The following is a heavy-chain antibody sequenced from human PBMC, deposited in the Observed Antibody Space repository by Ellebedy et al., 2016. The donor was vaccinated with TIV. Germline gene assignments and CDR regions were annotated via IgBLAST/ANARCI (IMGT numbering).Heavy chain of an antibody. J-gene: IGHJ4*02. CDR3: ATGLGY. CDR1: GFTFGSSS. Sequence: PGGSLRLSCAASGFTFGSSSMSWVRQAPGKGLEWVANIKPDGSETYYVDSVKGRFAISRDNAKNSLYLQMSSLRAKDTAVYYCATGLGYWGQGTLVTVSS. D-gene: IGHD7-27*01. CDR2: IKPDGSET. V-gene: IGHV3-7*03.